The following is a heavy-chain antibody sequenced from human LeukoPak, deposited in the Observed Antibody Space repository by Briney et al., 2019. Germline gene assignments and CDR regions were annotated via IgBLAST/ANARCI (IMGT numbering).Heavy chain of an antibody. V-gene: IGHV4-59*01. J-gene: IGHJ4*02. CDR3: ATHTVTGHDY. CDR2: ICYSGST. D-gene: IGHD4-11*01. CDR1: GGSISSYY. Sequence: PSETLSHTCTVSGGSISSYYWSWIRQPPGKGLEWIGYICYSGSTNYNPSLKSRVTISVDTSKNQFSLKLSSVTAADTAVYYCATHTVTGHDYWGQGTLVTVSS.